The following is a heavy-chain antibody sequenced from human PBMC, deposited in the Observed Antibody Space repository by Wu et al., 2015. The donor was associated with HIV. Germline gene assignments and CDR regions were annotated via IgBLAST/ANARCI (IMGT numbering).Heavy chain of an antibody. D-gene: IGHD2-15*01. J-gene: IGHJ4*02. CDR2: ISGYNGKT. CDR3: ARDTVIFCSGGSCYPFDY. V-gene: IGHV1-18*01. Sequence: QVQLVQSGAEVKKPGAVSESLLQGFWLQLYLSMVSAGCDRPLGQGLEWMGWISGYNGKTSYAQKFQDRVTMTTDTSTTTVYMELRSLRSDDTAVYYCARDTVIFCSGGSCYPFDYWGQGTLVTVSS. CDR1: LQLYLSMV.